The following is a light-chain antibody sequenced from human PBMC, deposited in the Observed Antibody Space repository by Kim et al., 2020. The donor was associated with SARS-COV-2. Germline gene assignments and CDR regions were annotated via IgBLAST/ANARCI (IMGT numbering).Light chain of an antibody. J-gene: IGKJ4*01. CDR1: KSGSNY. CDR2: DAS. CDR3: QQRQIWPPLT. Sequence: PGEGATPSGRASKSGSNYLAGYQQKPGQAPRLLIYDASNRASGIPARFSGSGFGTDFTLTITSLEPEDFAVYFCQQRQIWPPLTFGGGTKVDIK. V-gene: IGKV3-11*01.